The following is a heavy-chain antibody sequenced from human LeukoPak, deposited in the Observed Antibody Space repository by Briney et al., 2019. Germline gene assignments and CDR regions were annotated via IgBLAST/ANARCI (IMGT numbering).Heavy chain of an antibody. CDR3: ARAVWGGATYY. CDR2: IIPILGIA. CDR1: GGTFSSYA. Sequence: GASVKVSCKASGGTFSSYAISWVRQAPGQGLEWMGRIIPILGIANYAQKFQGRVTITADKSTSTAYMELSSLRSEDTAVYYCARAVWGGATYYWGQGTLVTVSS. J-gene: IGHJ4*02. D-gene: IGHD1-26*01. V-gene: IGHV1-69*04.